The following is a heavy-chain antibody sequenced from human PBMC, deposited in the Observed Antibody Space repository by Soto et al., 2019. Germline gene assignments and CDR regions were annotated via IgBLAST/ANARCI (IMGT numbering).Heavy chain of an antibody. Sequence: SETLSLTCTVSGGSISSSSYYWCWIRQPPGKGLEWIGSIYYSGSTYYNPSLKSRVTISVDTSKNQFSLKLSSVTAADTAVYYCARFGGIAARYYYYYMDVWCKGTTVTVSS. V-gene: IGHV4-39*01. D-gene: IGHD6-6*01. CDR3: ARFGGIAARYYYYYMDV. CDR2: IYYSGST. J-gene: IGHJ6*03. CDR1: GGSISSSSYY.